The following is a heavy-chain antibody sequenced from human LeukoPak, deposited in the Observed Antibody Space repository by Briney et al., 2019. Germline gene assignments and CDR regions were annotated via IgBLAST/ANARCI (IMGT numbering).Heavy chain of an antibody. J-gene: IGHJ4*02. D-gene: IGHD6-19*01. V-gene: IGHV4-59*01. CDR1: GGSISSYY. CDR3: ARVVYSSGWLTDY. Sequence: SETLSLTCTVSGGSISSYYWSWIRQPPGKGLEWIGYIYYSGSTNYNPSLKSRVTISVDTSKNQFSLKLSSVTAADTAVYYCARVVYSSGWLTDYWGQGTLVTVSS. CDR2: IYYSGST.